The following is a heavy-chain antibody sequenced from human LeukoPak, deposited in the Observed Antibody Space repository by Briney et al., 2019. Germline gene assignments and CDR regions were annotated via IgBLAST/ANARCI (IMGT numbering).Heavy chain of an antibody. J-gene: IGHJ3*02. CDR2: IKQDGIEK. V-gene: IGHV3-7*01. CDR1: GLTFSTYA. CDR3: AREAMVRGVPDAFDI. D-gene: IGHD3-10*01. Sequence: GGSLRLSCAASGLTFSTYAMRWIRQAPGKGLEWVANIKQDGIEKYFVDSVKGRFAISRDNAKNSLYLQMNSLRAEDTAVYYCAREAMVRGVPDAFDIWGQGTMVTVSS.